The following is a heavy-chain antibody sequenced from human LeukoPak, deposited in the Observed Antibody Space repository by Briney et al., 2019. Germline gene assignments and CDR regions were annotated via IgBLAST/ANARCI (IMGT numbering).Heavy chain of an antibody. D-gene: IGHD3-10*01. CDR3: ASLDPLLWFGELSHHFDY. Sequence: SETLSLTCTVSGGSISTSNYYWGWIRQPPGKGLEWIGSIYYSGSTYYNPSLKSRVTISVDTSKNQFSLKLSSVTAADTAVYYCASLDPLLWFGELSHHFDYWGQGTLVTVSS. CDR1: GGSISTSNYY. CDR2: IYYSGST. V-gene: IGHV4-39*01. J-gene: IGHJ4*02.